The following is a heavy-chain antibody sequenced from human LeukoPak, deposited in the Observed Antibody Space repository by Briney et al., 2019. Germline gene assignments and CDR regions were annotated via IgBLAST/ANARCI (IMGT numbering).Heavy chain of an antibody. Sequence: PSETLSLTCTVSGGSVSSGSYYWSWIRQPPGKGLEWIGYIYYSGSTNYNPSLKSRVTISVDTSKNQFSLKLSSVTAADTALYYCARADPPYYDSSGYLDYWGQGTLVTVSS. CDR1: GGSVSSGSYY. V-gene: IGHV4-61*01. J-gene: IGHJ4*02. D-gene: IGHD3-22*01. CDR3: ARADPPYYDSSGYLDY. CDR2: IYYSGST.